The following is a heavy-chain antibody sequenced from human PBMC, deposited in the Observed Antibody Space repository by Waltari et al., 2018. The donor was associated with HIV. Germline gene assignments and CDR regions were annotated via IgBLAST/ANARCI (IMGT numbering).Heavy chain of an antibody. D-gene: IGHD1-26*01. V-gene: IGHV4-39*01. J-gene: IGHJ2*01. CDR3: ARHALRVGAAYWNFDL. CDR2: IYYTGRA. CDR1: GGSLSSSSYF. Sequence: QLQLQESGPGLVKPSETLSLTCTVSGGSLSSSSYFWGWIRQPPGKGLEWLGRIYYTGRAYYNPSLKSRVTISVDTSKNQFSLKVTSVTAADTAVYYCARHALRVGAAYWNFDLWGRGTLVTVSS.